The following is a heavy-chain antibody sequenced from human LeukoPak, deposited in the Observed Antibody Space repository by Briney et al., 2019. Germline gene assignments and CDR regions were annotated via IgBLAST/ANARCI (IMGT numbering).Heavy chain of an antibody. CDR1: GFTFSGCA. CDR2: ISGSGGST. J-gene: IGHJ4*02. Sequence: GGSLRLSCAASGFTFSGCAMSWVRQAPGKGLEWVSAISGSGGSTYYADSVKGRFTISRDNSKNTLYLQMNSLRAEDTAVYYCAKLPDSSGYYFDYWGQGTLVTVSS. V-gene: IGHV3-23*01. D-gene: IGHD3-22*01. CDR3: AKLPDSSGYYFDY.